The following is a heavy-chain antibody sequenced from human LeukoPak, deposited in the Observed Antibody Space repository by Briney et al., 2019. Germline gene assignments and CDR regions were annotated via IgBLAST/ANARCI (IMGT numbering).Heavy chain of an antibody. V-gene: IGHV4-34*01. Sequence: SETLSLNCVVYGGSFSSYYWSWIRQPPGKGLEWIGEINHSGTTNYNPSLKSRVTISVDTSKNQFSLKMTSVTAADTAVYYCARVGLPNYFDYWVERTLVPVSS. CDR3: ARVGLPNYFDY. J-gene: IGHJ4*02. CDR2: INHSGTT. D-gene: IGHD2-21*02. CDR1: GGSFSSYY.